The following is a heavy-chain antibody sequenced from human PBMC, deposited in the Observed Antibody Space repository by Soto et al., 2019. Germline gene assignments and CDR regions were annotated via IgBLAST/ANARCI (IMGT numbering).Heavy chain of an antibody. Sequence: KPXGTLDLTFTVSGGSISSGGYYWSWIRQHPGKGLEWIGYIYYSGSTYYNPSLKSRVTISVDTSKNQFSLKLSSVTAADTAVYYCARGLYWDIVVAPNWFDPWGQGTLVTVSS. CDR1: GGSISSGGYY. V-gene: IGHV4-31*03. CDR2: IYYSGST. D-gene: IGHD2-2*01. J-gene: IGHJ5*02. CDR3: ARGLYWDIVVAPNWFDP.